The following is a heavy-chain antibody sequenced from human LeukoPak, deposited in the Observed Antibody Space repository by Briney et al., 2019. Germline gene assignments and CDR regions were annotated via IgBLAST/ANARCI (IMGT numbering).Heavy chain of an antibody. D-gene: IGHD6-19*01. Sequence: SETLSLTCAVYGGSFSGYYWSWIRQPPGKGLEWIGEINHSGSTNYNPSLKSRVTISVDTSKNQFSLNLRSVTAADTAVYYCTRESSGWSIDYWGQGTLVTVSS. CDR3: TRESSGWSIDY. J-gene: IGHJ4*02. CDR1: GGSFSGYY. CDR2: INHSGST. V-gene: IGHV4-34*01.